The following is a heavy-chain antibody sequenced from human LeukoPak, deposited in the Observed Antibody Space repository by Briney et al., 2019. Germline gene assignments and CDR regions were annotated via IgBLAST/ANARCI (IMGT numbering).Heavy chain of an antibody. J-gene: IGHJ5*02. D-gene: IGHD2-2*01. V-gene: IGHV4-34*01. CDR1: GGSFSGYY. CDR3: AREVPAAINWFDP. Sequence: SETLSLTYAVYGGSFSGYYWSWIRQPPGKGLEWIGEINHSGSTNYNPSLKSRVTISVDTSKNQFSLKLSSVTAADTAVYYCAREVPAAINWFDPWGQGTLVTVSS. CDR2: INHSGST.